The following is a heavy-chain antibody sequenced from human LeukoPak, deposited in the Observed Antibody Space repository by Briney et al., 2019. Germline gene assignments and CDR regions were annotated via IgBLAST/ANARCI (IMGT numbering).Heavy chain of an antibody. CDR2: ISSSGSTI. J-gene: IGHJ4*02. V-gene: IGHV3-11*01. CDR3: ARTPTYYYDSSGHDDNY. Sequence: GGSLRLSCAASGFTFSDYYMSWIRQAPGKGLEWVSYISSSGSTIYYADSVKGRFTISRDNAKNSLYLQMNSLRAEDTAVYYCARTPTYYYDSSGHDDNYWGQGTLVTVSS. D-gene: IGHD3-22*01. CDR1: GFTFSDYY.